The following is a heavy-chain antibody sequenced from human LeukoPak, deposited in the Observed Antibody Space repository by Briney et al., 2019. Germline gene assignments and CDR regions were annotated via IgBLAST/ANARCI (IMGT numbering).Heavy chain of an antibody. CDR3: AKVFRKDGDFHLFDY. CDR1: GFTFSSYA. CDR2: ISGSGGRT. J-gene: IGHJ4*02. D-gene: IGHD4-17*01. Sequence: GGSLRLSCAASGFTFSSYAMSWVRQAPGKGLEWVSAISGSGGRTYYTDSVKGRFTISRDNSKNTLYLQMNSLRAEDTAVYYCAKVFRKDGDFHLFDYWGRGTLVTVSS. V-gene: IGHV3-23*01.